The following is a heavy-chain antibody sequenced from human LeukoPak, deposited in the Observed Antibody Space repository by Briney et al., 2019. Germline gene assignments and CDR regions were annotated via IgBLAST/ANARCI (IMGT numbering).Heavy chain of an antibody. D-gene: IGHD1-26*01. J-gene: IGHJ4*02. V-gene: IGHV4-61*05. CDR2: IYYSGST. Sequence: SETLSLTCTVSGGSISSSSYYWGWIRQPPGKGLEWLGYIYYSGSTNYNPSLKSRVTISVDTSKNQFSLKLSSVTAADTAVYYCARSRLGGGGSYSAFYYWGQGTLVTVSS. CDR1: GGSISSSSYY. CDR3: ARSRLGGGGSYSAFYY.